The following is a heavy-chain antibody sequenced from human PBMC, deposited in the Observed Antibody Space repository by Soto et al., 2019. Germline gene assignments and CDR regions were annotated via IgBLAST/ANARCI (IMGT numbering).Heavy chain of an antibody. D-gene: IGHD2-15*01. J-gene: IGHJ5*02. Sequence: QLQLQESGPGLVKPSETLSLTCTVSGGSISSSSYYWGWICQPPGKGLEWIGSIYYSGSTYYNPSLKSRVTISVDTSKNQFSLKLSSVTAADTAVYYCARGPGYCSGGSCYSRWFDPWGQGTLVTVSS. CDR2: IYYSGST. CDR1: GGSISSSSYY. V-gene: IGHV4-39*01. CDR3: ARGPGYCSGGSCYSRWFDP.